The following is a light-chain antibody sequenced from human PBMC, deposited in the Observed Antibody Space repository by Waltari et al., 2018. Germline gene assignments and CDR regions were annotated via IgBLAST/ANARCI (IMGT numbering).Light chain of an antibody. Sequence: DIHMTQSPSSLSASVGDRVSIPCRASQNIHKFLNWYQQQPGKAPKLLIYAASNLKGVVPSWFSGSGSWTDFTLTISSLQPADFATYYCQQSYSTPYTFGQGTKVEIK. V-gene: IGKV1-39*01. J-gene: IGKJ2*01. CDR1: QNIHKF. CDR3: QQSYSTPYT. CDR2: AAS.